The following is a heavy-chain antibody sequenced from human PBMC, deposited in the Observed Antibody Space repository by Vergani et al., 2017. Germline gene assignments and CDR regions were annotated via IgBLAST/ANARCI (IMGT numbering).Heavy chain of an antibody. CDR1: GFTVSSNY. J-gene: IGHJ4*02. Sequence: EVQLVESGGGLIQPGGSLRLSCAASGFTVSSNYMSWVRQAPGKGLEWVSVIYSGGSTYYADSVKGRFTISRDNSKTTLYLQMNSLIAEDTAVYYCARDYYDSSSGDYWGQGTLVTVAS. V-gene: IGHV3-53*01. CDR2: IYSGGST. D-gene: IGHD3-22*01. CDR3: ARDYYDSSSGDY.